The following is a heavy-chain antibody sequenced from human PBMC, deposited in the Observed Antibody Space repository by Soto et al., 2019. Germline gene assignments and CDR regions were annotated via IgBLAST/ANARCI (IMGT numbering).Heavy chain of an antibody. CDR2: INPSVGRT. D-gene: IGHD1-1*01. J-gene: IGHJ1*01. CDR1: GYSFTLFY. CDR3: SIAPPENGISDV. Sequence: QVRLVQSGAEVRKSGASVKVSCKASGYSFTLFYIHWMRQAPGQGPAWMGIINPSVGRTSYAQKFQERVTMTRDTATSTVDMELRSLRADDTATYYCSIAPPENGISDVWGQGTLVTVSS. V-gene: IGHV1-46*01.